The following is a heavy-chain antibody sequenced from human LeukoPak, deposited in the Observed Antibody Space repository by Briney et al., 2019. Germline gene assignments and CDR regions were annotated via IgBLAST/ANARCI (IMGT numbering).Heavy chain of an antibody. CDR3: AKGTTSALYYYYGMDV. V-gene: IGHV3-23*01. J-gene: IGHJ6*02. CDR1: GFTFSTYD. D-gene: IGHD2-2*01. CDR2: ISRGGDGST. Sequence: GGSLRLSCAASGFTFSTYDMSWVRQAPGKGLECVASISRGGDGSTYYADSVKGRFTISRDNSKNTLYLQMNSLRAEDTAVYYCAKGTTSALYYYYGMDVWGQGTTVTVSS.